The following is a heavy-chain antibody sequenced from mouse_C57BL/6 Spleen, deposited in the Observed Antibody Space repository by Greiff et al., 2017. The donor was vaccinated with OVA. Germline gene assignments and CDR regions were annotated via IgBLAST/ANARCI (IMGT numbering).Heavy chain of an antibody. CDR3: ARKGERSYAMDY. D-gene: IGHD1-1*01. V-gene: IGHV1-52*01. CDR1: GYTFTSYW. CDR2: IDPSDSET. Sequence: QVQLQQPGAELVRPGSSVKLSCKASGYTFTSYWMHWVKQRPIQGLEWIGNIDPSDSETHYNQKFKDKATLTVDKSSSTAYMQLSSLTSEDSAVYYCARKGERSYAMDYWGQGTSVTVSS. J-gene: IGHJ4*01.